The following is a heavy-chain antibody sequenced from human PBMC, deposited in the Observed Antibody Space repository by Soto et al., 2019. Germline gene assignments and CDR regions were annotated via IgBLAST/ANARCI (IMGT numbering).Heavy chain of an antibody. CDR1: GFTFSSHW. D-gene: IGHD3-16*01. Sequence: GGSLRLSCAASGFTFSSHWLTWVRQAPGKGLEWVANIKEDGSEKYYVDSVKGRFTIPRDNAKNSLYLQMNSLRAEDTAVYYCARRGSSARTYYFDYWGQGTLVTVSS. V-gene: IGHV3-7*01. CDR2: IKEDGSEK. J-gene: IGHJ4*02. CDR3: ARRGSSARTYYFDY.